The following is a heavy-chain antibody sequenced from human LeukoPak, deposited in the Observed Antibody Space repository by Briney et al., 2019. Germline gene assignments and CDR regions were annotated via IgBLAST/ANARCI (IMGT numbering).Heavy chain of an antibody. CDR1: GGSISSSSCY. CDR2: IYYSGST. D-gene: IGHD2-2*01. Sequence: SETLSLTCTVSGGSISSSSCYWGWIRQPPGKGLEWIGSIYYSGSTYYNPSLKSRVTISVDTSKNQFSLKLSSVTAADTAVYYCARRQSAPYCSSTSCNHRHNWFDPWGQGTLVTVSS. V-gene: IGHV4-39*01. J-gene: IGHJ5*02. CDR3: ARRQSAPYCSSTSCNHRHNWFDP.